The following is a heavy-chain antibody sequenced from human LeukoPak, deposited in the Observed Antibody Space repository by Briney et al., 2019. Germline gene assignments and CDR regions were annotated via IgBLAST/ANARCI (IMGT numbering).Heavy chain of an antibody. J-gene: IGHJ3*02. D-gene: IGHD4-17*01. CDR2: INPSGGST. Sequence: GGSLRLSCKASGYTFTRYYMYWVRQAPGQGLEWMGIINPSGGSTNYAQKFQGRVTITADKSTSTAYMELSSLRSEDTAVYYCARDTITVTRTSDAFDIWGQGTMVTVSS. V-gene: IGHV1-46*01. CDR3: ARDTITVTRTSDAFDI. CDR1: GYTFTRYY.